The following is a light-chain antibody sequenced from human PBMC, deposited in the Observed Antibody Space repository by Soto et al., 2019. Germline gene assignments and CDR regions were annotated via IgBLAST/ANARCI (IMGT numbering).Light chain of an antibody. CDR3: QQYNSYSPFT. V-gene: IGKV1-5*01. J-gene: IGKJ2*01. CDR1: QSVSIW. Sequence: DIPLTQSPSTLSASVGDRVTIACRASQSVSIWLAWYQQKPGKAPNLLIFDASTLQGGVPSRFSGSRSGTDFNLTITSVQPDDFASYYCQQYNSYSPFTFGQGTKLA. CDR2: DAS.